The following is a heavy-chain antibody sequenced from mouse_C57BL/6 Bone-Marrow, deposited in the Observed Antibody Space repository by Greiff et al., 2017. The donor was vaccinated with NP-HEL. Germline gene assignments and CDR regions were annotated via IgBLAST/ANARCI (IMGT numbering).Heavy chain of an antibody. CDR2: INYDGSST. CDR3: AREDYSNFYFDY. Sequence: VQLKESEGGLVQPGSSMKLSCTASGFTFSDYYMAWVRQVPEKGLEWVANINYDGSSTYYLDSLKSRFIISRDNAKNILYLQMSSLKSEDTATYYCAREDYSNFYFDYWGQGTTLTVSS. D-gene: IGHD2-5*01. V-gene: IGHV5-16*01. CDR1: GFTFSDYY. J-gene: IGHJ2*01.